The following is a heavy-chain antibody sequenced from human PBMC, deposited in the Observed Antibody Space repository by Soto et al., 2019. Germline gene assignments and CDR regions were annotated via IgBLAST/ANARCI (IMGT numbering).Heavy chain of an antibody. J-gene: IGHJ4*02. V-gene: IGHV3-30*03. CDR1: GFPFTSYG. CDR3: VGGQYYFDY. Sequence: QVQLVESGGGVVQPGRSLRLSCAASGFPFTSYGMHWVREGPDKGLEWVAIISYDGSDKYYADSVKCRFPISRDKSETNLYLQMNSLRPEDTALYYCVGGQYYFDYRGQGTLVIVSS. CDR2: ISYDGSDK. D-gene: IGHD3-10*01.